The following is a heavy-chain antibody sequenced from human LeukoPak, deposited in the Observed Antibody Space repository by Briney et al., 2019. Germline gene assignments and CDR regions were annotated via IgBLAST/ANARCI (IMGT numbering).Heavy chain of an antibody. D-gene: IGHD3-22*01. CDR1: GFTFNNYG. CDR3: ARETYYFDSSGSSFGGPFDP. V-gene: IGHV3-30*02. J-gene: IGHJ5*02. CDR2: IRYDGGNK. Sequence: GGSLRLSCAASGFTFNNYGMHWVRQAPGKGLEWVTFIRYDGGNKYYADSVKGRFTVSRDNSQNTLSLQMDSLRAEDTALYFCARETYYFDSSGSSFGGPFDPWGQGTLVSVSS.